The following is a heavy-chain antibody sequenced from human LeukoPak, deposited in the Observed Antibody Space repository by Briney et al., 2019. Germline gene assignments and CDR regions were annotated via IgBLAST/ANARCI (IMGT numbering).Heavy chain of an antibody. V-gene: IGHV3-33*01. D-gene: IGHD3-3*01. CDR2: IWYDGSNK. CDR3: AGGEYDFWSGYYLGGLY. Sequence: GRTLRLSCAASGFTFSSYGMHWVRQAPGKGLEWVAVIWYDGSNKYYADSVKGRFTISRDNSKNTLYLQMNSLRAEDTAVYYCAGGEYDFWSGYYLGGLYWGQGTLVTVSS. CDR1: GFTFSSYG. J-gene: IGHJ4*02.